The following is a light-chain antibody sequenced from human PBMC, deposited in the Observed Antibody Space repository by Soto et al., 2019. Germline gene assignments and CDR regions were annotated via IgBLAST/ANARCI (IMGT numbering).Light chain of an antibody. CDR2: AAS. CDR3: QQYSSWPLT. J-gene: IGKJ4*01. CDR1: QSVSSY. Sequence: DIELTQSPASLSSSAGDRATISCRASQSVSSYLAWYQQKPGKAPKLLIYAASNMDTGIPARFSGSGSGTDFTLTISSLEPEDFAVYYCQQYSSWPLTFGGGTKVEIK. V-gene: IGKV3-11*01.